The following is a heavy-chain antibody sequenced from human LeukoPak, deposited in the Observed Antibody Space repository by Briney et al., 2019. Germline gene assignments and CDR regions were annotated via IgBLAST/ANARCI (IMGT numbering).Heavy chain of an antibody. Sequence: ASVKVSCKASGYTFTGYYMHWVRQAPGQGLEWMGWINPNSGGTNYAQKFQGRVTMTRDTSISTAYMELSRLRSDDTAVYYCARVSPSGYYYGYFDYWGQGTLVTVSS. J-gene: IGHJ4*02. CDR3: ARVSPSGYYYGYFDY. CDR2: INPNSGGT. D-gene: IGHD3-22*01. CDR1: GYTFTGYY. V-gene: IGHV1-2*02.